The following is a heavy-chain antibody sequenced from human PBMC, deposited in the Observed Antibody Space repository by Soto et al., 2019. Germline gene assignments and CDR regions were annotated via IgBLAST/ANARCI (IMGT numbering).Heavy chain of an antibody. CDR2: IAPSDSYT. J-gene: IGHJ6*02. CDR1: GYSFTSYW. Sequence: GESLKISCKVSGYSFTSYWISWVRQMPGKGLECMGRIAPSDSYTNYSPSFQGHVTISADKSISTAYLQWSSLKASDTAMYYCARRGKYCSSTSCLDYYYYGMAVWGQGTTVTVSS. V-gene: IGHV5-10-1*01. CDR3: ARRGKYCSSTSCLDYYYYGMAV. D-gene: IGHD2-2*01.